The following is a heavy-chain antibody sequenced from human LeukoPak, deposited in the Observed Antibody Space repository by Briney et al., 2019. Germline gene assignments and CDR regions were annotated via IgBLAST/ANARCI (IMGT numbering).Heavy chain of an antibody. D-gene: IGHD1-26*01. CDR3: ARDLRE. V-gene: IGHV3-74*01. J-gene: IGHJ4*02. CDR2: INNDGSRT. Sequence: GGSLRLSCAASGFTFRNYWMHWVRQAPGKGPMWVSHINNDGSRTDYADFVKGRFTISRDNAKNTLFLQVNSLRVDDTAIYYCARDLREWGQGTLVTVSS. CDR1: GFTFRNYW.